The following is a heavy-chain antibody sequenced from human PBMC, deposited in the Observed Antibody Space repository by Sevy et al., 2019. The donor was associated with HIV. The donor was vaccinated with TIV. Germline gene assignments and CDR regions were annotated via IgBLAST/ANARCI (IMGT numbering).Heavy chain of an antibody. CDR1: GGSITSLY. CDR2: IYYNGHI. D-gene: IGHD1-26*01. CDR3: AGENAWGRGYS. J-gene: IGHJ4*02. Sequence: SETLSLTCTVSGGSITSLYWNWIRQPSGKGLEWIANIYYNGHINYNPSLKSRVTLSLDTSKNQFSLRLSSVTAAGTAMYYCAGENAWGRGYSWGQGTLVTVSS. V-gene: IGHV4-59*08.